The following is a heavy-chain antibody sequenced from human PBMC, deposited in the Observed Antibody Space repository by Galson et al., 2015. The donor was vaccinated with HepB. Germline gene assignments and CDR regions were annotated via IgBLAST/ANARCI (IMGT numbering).Heavy chain of an antibody. D-gene: IGHD3-3*01. Sequence: SLRLSCAASGFTFSSYGMHWVRQAPGKGLEWVAVISYDGSNKYYADSVKGRFTISRDNSKNTLYLQMNSLRAEDTAVYYCAKDPGLRFLEYYFDYWGQGTLVTVSS. CDR3: AKDPGLRFLEYYFDY. CDR2: ISYDGSNK. V-gene: IGHV3-30*18. CDR1: GFTFSSYG. J-gene: IGHJ4*02.